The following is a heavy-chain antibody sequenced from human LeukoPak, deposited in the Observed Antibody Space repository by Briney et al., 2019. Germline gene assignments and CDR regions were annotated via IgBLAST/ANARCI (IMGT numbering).Heavy chain of an antibody. V-gene: IGHV3-21*01. D-gene: IGHD3-22*01. CDR3: AREGDSSGYFYNFGY. J-gene: IGHJ4*02. CDR1: GFTFSSYS. Sequence: GGSLRLSCAASGFTFSSYSMNWVRQAPGKGLEWVSSISSSSSYIYYADSVKGRFTISRDNSKNTLYLQMNSLRAEDTAVYYCAREGDSSGYFYNFGYWGQGTLVTVSS. CDR2: ISSSSSYI.